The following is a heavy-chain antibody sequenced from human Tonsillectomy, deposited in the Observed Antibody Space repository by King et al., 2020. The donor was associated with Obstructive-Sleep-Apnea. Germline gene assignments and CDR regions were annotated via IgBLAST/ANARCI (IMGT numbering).Heavy chain of an antibody. D-gene: IGHD2-21*02. CDR2: IYPRDSDT. CDR1: GYSFTSYW. Sequence: VQLVQSGAEVKKPGESLKISCKGSGYSFTSYWIGWVRQMPGKGLEWMGIIYPRDSDTRYSPSFQGQVTISADKSISTAYLQWSSLKASDTAMYYCASPQFAYCGGGCYSGAFDIWGQGTMVTVSS. V-gene: IGHV5-51*01. J-gene: IGHJ3*02. CDR3: ASPQFAYCGGGCYSGAFDI.